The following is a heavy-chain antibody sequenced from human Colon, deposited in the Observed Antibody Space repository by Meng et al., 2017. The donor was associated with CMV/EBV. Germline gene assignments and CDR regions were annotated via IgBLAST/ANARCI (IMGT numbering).Heavy chain of an antibody. J-gene: IGHJ4*02. CDR2: ISGRGATT. CDR1: GFSFNSYA. Sequence: VQLVQSGGGVVQPGGSLRLSCVASGFSFNSYAMSWVRQAPGKGLEWVATISGRGATTYYADSLEGRFSISRDNSKNTLFLQMDSVRAEDTAVFYCARDGVIGPFDFWGQGTLVTASS. CDR3: ARDGVIGPFDF. D-gene: IGHD3-16*02. V-gene: IGHV3-23*04.